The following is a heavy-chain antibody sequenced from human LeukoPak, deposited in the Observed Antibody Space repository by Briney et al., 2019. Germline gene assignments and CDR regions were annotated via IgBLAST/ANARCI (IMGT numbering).Heavy chain of an antibody. V-gene: IGHV2-5*02. CDR1: GFSLSTSRVG. CDR2: IYWDDDK. CDR3: ANRRGTSGWSEGYFDY. J-gene: IGHJ4*02. D-gene: IGHD6-19*01. Sequence: SGPTLVNPTQTLTLTCTFSGFSLSTSRVGVGWIRQPPGKAPEWLALIYWDDDKRYSPSLKSRLTITKDTSKNQVVLTMTNVDPLDTATYYCANRRGTSGWSEGYFDYWGQGTLVTVSS.